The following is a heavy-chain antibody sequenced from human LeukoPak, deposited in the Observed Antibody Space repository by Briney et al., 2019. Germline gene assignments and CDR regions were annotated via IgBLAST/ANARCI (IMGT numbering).Heavy chain of an antibody. J-gene: IGHJ6*03. CDR1: GGSISSSSYY. CDR2: IYYSGST. Sequence: SETLSLTCTVSGGSISSSSYYWGWIRQPPGKGLEWIGSIYYSGSTYYNPSLKSRVTISVDTSKNQFSLKLSSVTAADTAVYYCARVGGNFYYYYMDVWGKGTTVTVS. CDR3: ARVGGNFYYYYMDV. D-gene: IGHD1-1*01. V-gene: IGHV4-39*07.